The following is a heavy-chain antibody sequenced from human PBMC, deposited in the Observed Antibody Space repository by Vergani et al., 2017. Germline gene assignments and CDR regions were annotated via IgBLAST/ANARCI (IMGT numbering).Heavy chain of an antibody. D-gene: IGHD5-12*01. V-gene: IGHV3-74*01. CDR1: GFSFSGYW. Sequence: EVQLVESGGGLIHPGGSLRLSCEGSGFSFSGYWMHWVRQSPEKGLVWVSRIKSDGSITNYADSVKGRFTISRDNAKNTRYLQMNSLRAEDTAVYYCARERAIVATDGMDVWGQGTTVTVSS. CDR3: ARERAIVATDGMDV. J-gene: IGHJ6*02. CDR2: IKSDGSIT.